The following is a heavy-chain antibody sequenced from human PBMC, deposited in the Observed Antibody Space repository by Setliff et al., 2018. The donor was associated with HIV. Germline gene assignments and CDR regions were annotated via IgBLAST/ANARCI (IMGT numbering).Heavy chain of an antibody. V-gene: IGHV4-4*09. D-gene: IGHD3-22*01. CDR3: ARGLSFYDPGGFDY. CDR1: GGSISSYY. Sequence: SETLSLTCTVSGGSISSYYWSWIRQPPWKGLEWIGYIYTSGSTNYNPSLKSRVTISVDTSKNQFSLKLSSVTAADTAVYYCARGLSFYDPGGFDYWGQGTQVTVSS. J-gene: IGHJ4*02. CDR2: IYTSGST.